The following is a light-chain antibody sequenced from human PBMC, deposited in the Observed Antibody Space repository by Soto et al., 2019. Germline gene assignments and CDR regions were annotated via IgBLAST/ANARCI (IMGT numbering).Light chain of an antibody. CDR2: DAS. CDR3: QQRSNLPWT. Sequence: IVLPQSPATLSLSPGERATLSFRASQRISGYLACYQQKPGQAPRLLIYDASNRATGIPVRFSGSGSGADFTLTISSLEPEDFAVYYCQQRSNLPWTFGQGTKVDIK. J-gene: IGKJ1*01. CDR1: QRISGY. V-gene: IGKV3-11*01.